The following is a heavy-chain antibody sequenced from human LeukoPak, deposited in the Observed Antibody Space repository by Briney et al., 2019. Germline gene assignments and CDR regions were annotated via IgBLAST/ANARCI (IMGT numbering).Heavy chain of an antibody. J-gene: IGHJ4*02. Sequence: PSETLSLTCTVSGGSISSYYWSWIRQPPGKGLEWIGYIYYSGSTNYNPSLKSRVTISVDTSKNQFSLKLSSVTAADTAVYYCAREPLNYGGVDYWGQGTLVTVSS. CDR3: AREPLNYGGVDY. D-gene: IGHD4-23*01. V-gene: IGHV4-59*01. CDR2: IYYSGST. CDR1: GGSISSYY.